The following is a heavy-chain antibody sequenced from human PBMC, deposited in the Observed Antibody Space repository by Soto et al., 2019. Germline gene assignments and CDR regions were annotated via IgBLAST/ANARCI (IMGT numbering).Heavy chain of an antibody. D-gene: IGHD2-21*01. CDR3: ARLVAARITYYFDS. J-gene: IGHJ4*02. CDR1: AFSLSTSGVG. CDR2: IYWDDDK. Sequence: QITLKESGPTLVKPTQTLTLTWTFSAFSLSTSGVGVGWIRRPPGKALEWLTFIYWDDDKRYSPSLKSRLTNTKDTSKNQVVLTMTNMDPVDTATYYCARLVAARITYYFDSWGQGTLVTVSS. V-gene: IGHV2-5*02.